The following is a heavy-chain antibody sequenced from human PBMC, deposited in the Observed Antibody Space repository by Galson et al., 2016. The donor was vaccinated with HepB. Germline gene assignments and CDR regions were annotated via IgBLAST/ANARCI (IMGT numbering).Heavy chain of an antibody. D-gene: IGHD1-14*01. CDR2: IYYSGST. CDR3: ARVNNGAFDY. V-gene: IGHV4-31*03. J-gene: IGHJ4*02. Sequence: TLSPTCSVSGASISSGGYYWSWIRQHPGKGLEWIGYIYYSGSTYNNPSLQSRMTISVNPSKNQCSLKFRSVTAADTALYYCARVNNGAFDYWGQGTLFTVSS. CDR1: GASISSGGYY.